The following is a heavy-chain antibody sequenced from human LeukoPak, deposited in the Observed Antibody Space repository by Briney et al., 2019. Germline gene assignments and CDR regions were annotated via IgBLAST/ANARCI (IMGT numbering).Heavy chain of an antibody. CDR2: IYYSGST. D-gene: IGHD3-22*01. Sequence: SETLSLTCTVSGGSISSSSYYWGWIRQPPGKGLEWIGSIYYSGSTYYNPSLKSRVTISVDTSKNQFSLKLSSVTAADTAVYYCARGRFDRALFWGQGTLVTVSS. CDR1: GGSISSSSYY. CDR3: ARGRFDRALF. J-gene: IGHJ4*02. V-gene: IGHV4-39*07.